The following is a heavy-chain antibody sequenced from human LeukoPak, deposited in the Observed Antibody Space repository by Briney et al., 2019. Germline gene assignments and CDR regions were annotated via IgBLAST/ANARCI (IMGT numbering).Heavy chain of an antibody. CDR3: ARDSSYYESYGRDV. V-gene: IGHV1-18*01. J-gene: IGHJ6*02. D-gene: IGHD3-22*01. CDR1: GYTFINYA. Sequence: ASVKVSCKASGYTFINYAISWVRQAPGQGLEWMGWISAYNANTHYAQKVQGRVTVTTDTSTTTAYMELRSLRLDDTAVYFCARDSSYYESYGRDVWGQGTTVTVSS. CDR2: ISAYNANT.